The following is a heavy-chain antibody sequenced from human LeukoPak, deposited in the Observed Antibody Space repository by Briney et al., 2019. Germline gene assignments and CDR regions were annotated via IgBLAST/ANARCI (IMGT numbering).Heavy chain of an antibody. CDR3: AKEGEYGSGSLDY. CDR2: ISGSGGST. Sequence: GGSLRLSCAASGFTFSSYGMSWVRQAPGKGLEWVSAISGSGGSTYYADSVKGRFTISRDNSKNTLYLQMNGLRAEDTAVYYCAKEGEYGSGSLDYWGQGTLVTVSS. J-gene: IGHJ4*02. CDR1: GFTFSSYG. D-gene: IGHD3-10*01. V-gene: IGHV3-23*01.